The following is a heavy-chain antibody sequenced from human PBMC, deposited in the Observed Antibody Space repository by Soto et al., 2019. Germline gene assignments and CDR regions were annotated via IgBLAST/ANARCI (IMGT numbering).Heavy chain of an antibody. D-gene: IGHD5-18*01. CDR1: GFTFSSYG. V-gene: IGHV3-30*18. J-gene: IGHJ6*02. Sequence: PGGSLRLSCAASGFTFSSYGMHWVRQAPGKGLEWVAVISYDGSNKYYADSVKGRFTISRDNSKNTLYLQMNSLRAEDTAVYYCAKDQGDTAMVYYYYYYGMDVWGQGTTVTV. CDR2: ISYDGSNK. CDR3: AKDQGDTAMVYYYYYYGMDV.